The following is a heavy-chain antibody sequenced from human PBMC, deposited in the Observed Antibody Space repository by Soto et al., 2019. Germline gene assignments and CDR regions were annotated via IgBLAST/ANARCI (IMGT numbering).Heavy chain of an antibody. D-gene: IGHD6-19*01. CDR1: GYTFTSYG. J-gene: IGHJ6*03. V-gene: IGHV1-18*01. Sequence: GASVKVSCKASGYTFTSYGISWVRQAPGQGLEWMGWISAYNGNTNYAQKLQGRVTMTTDTSTSTAYMELRSLRSDDTAVYYCARDLQISSGWINYYYYYMDVWGKGTTVTVSS. CDR3: ARDLQISSGWINYYYYYMDV. CDR2: ISAYNGNT.